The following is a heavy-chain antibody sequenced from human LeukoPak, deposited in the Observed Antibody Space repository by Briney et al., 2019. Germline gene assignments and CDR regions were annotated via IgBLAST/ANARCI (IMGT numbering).Heavy chain of an antibody. Sequence: GASVKVSCKASGYTFTDYYMHWVRQAPGQGLEWMGWINPNSGGTYYGQNFQDRVTMTRDTSISTAYMELSGLRFDDTAVYYCARDHGQTGYDFWGRGTLVTVSS. D-gene: IGHD1-1*01. CDR2: INPNSGGT. CDR3: ARDHGQTGYDF. CDR1: GYTFTDYY. V-gene: IGHV1-2*02. J-gene: IGHJ4*02.